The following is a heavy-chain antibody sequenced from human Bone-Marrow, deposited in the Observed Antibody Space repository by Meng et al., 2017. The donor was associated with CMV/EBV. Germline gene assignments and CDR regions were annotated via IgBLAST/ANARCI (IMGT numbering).Heavy chain of an antibody. CDR2: INPNSGGT. V-gene: IGHV1-2*02. CDR1: GSTLSGYN. CDR3: ARAGSYYGGKANFQH. Sequence: GGSLRLSCVASGSTLSGYNMHWVRQAPGQGLEWMGWINPNSGGTNYAQKFQGRVTMTRDTSISTAYMELSRLRSDDTAVYYCARAGSYYGGKANFQHWGQGTLVTVSS. J-gene: IGHJ1*01. D-gene: IGHD4-23*01.